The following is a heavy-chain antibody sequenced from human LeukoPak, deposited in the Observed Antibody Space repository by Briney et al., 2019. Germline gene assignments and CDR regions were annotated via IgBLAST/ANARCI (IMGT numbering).Heavy chain of an antibody. V-gene: IGHV3-23*01. Sequence: GGSLRLSCAASGFTFSNYGMSWVRQAPGGGLEWVSTITGSGTNTDYADSVKGRFTISRDNSKNTLYLQMNSLRGDDTAVYYCAKGGSPVFYGSGRFDYWGQGTLVTVSS. D-gene: IGHD3-10*01. CDR3: AKGGSPVFYGSGRFDY. CDR2: ITGSGTNT. CDR1: GFTFSNYG. J-gene: IGHJ4*02.